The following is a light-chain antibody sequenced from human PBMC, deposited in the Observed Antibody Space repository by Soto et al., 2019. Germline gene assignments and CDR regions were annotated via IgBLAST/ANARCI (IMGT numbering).Light chain of an antibody. CDR3: MQSTQLPPT. CDR2: EVS. J-gene: IGKJ5*01. CDR1: QSLLHITGETF. Sequence: DVVMTQTPLSLSVAPGQPASISCKSSQSLLHITGETFLFWYLQKPGQSPQLLIYEVSTRVSGVPDRFSGRGTGTDFTLEISRVGNDEVGIYYCMQSTQLPPTFGPGTRL. V-gene: IGKV2D-29*02.